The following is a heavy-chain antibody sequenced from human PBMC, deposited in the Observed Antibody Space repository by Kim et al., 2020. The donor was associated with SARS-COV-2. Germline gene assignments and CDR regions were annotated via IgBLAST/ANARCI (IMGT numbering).Heavy chain of an antibody. CDR1: GYTFTSYG. J-gene: IGHJ6*02. V-gene: IGHV1-18*04. D-gene: IGHD2-2*01. Sequence: ASVKVSCKASGYTFTSYGISWVRQAPGQGLEWMGWISAYNGNTNYAQKLQGRVTMTTDTSTSTAYMELRSLRSDDTAVYYCARGGGYCSSTSCYDYYYYGMDVWGQGITVTVSS. CDR2: ISAYNGNT. CDR3: ARGGGYCSSTSCYDYYYYGMDV.